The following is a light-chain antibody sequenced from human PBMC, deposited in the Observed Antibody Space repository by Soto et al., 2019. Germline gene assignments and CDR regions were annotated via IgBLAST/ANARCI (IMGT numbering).Light chain of an antibody. V-gene: IGKV3-11*01. CDR1: QSVSSY. CDR3: QQRSNWFT. Sequence: EIVLTQSPATLSLSPGERATLSCRASQSVSSYLAWYQQKPGQAPRLLIYDASNRATGIPARFSGSRSGTDFTLTFSSLEPEDFAVYYCQQRSNWFTFGPGTKVDIK. CDR2: DAS. J-gene: IGKJ3*01.